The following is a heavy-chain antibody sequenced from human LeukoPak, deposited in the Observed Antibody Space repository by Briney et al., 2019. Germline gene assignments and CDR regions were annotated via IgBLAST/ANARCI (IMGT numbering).Heavy chain of an antibody. J-gene: IGHJ3*02. Sequence: SETLSLTCTVSGGSISSSSYYWGWLRQPPGTGLEWIGSIYYSGSTYYNPSLKSRVTISVDTSKNQFSLKLSSVTAADPAVYYCARHKRGYSYGFSDAFDIWGQGTMVTVSS. CDR3: ARHKRGYSYGFSDAFDI. V-gene: IGHV4-39*01. CDR1: GGSISSSSYY. CDR2: IYYSGST. D-gene: IGHD5-18*01.